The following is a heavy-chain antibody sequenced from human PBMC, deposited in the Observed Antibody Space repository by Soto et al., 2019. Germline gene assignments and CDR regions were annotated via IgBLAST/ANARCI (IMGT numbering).Heavy chain of an antibody. Sequence: QVQLVESGGGVVQPGRSLRLSCAASGFTFSSYGMHWVRQAPGKGLEWVAVIWYDGSNKYYADSVKGRFTISRDNSKNTLYLQTNSLRAEDTAVYYCARDYGIVATIVVYYYYGMDVWGQGTTVTVSS. CDR3: ARDYGIVATIVVYYYYGMDV. D-gene: IGHD5-12*01. CDR2: IWYDGSNK. V-gene: IGHV3-33*01. CDR1: GFTFSSYG. J-gene: IGHJ6*02.